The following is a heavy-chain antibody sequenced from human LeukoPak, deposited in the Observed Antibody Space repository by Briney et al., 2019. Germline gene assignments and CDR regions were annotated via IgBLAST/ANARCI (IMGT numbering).Heavy chain of an antibody. CDR2: IRYDGSNK. CDR1: GFTFSSYG. Sequence: GGSLRLSCAASGFTFSSYGMHWVRQAPGQGLEWVAVIRYDGSNKYYADSVKGRFTISRDNSTNTLYLQLNSLRAEDTAVYYCAKHAYGSGKQAIDYWGQGTLVTVSS. J-gene: IGHJ4*02. D-gene: IGHD3-10*01. V-gene: IGHV3-33*06. CDR3: AKHAYGSGKQAIDY.